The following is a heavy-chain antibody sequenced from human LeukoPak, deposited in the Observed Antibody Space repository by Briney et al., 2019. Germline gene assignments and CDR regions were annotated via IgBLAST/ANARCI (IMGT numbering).Heavy chain of an antibody. CDR2: IYYSGST. CDR1: GGSISSGGYY. V-gene: IGHV4-31*03. J-gene: IGHJ4*02. D-gene: IGHD3-9*01. CDR3: ARDRGNYDILTGYYGGFEY. Sequence: SETLSLTCTVSGGSISSGGYYWSWIRQHPGKGLEWIGYIYYSGSTYYNPSLKSRVTISVDTSKNQFSLKLSSVTAADTAVYYCARDRGNYDILTGYYGGFEYWGQGTLVTVSS.